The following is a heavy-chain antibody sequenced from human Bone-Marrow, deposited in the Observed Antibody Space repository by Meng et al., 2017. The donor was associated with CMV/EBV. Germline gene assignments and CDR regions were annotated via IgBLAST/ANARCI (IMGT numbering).Heavy chain of an antibody. J-gene: IGHJ4*02. CDR1: GFTFTNYY. Sequence: QVQLVASGGGLVKPGGSLRLFCAASGFTFTNYYMSWVRQAPGKGLEWVSYISSSSSYTNYADSVKGRFTISRDNAKNSLYLQMNSLRAEDTAVYYCARDDGATIDYWGQGTLVTVAS. CDR2: ISSSSSYT. V-gene: IGHV3-11*06. D-gene: IGHD5-12*01. CDR3: ARDDGATIDY.